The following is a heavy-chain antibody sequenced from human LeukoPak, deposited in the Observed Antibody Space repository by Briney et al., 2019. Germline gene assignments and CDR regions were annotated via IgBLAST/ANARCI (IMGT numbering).Heavy chain of an antibody. CDR3: AKSYSSSWGFDS. CDR2: IGGSGGST. Sequence: PGGSLRLSCAASGFTFSSYGMSWVRQAPGKGLEWVSAIGGSGGSTYYTDSVKGRFTISRDNSKNTLYLQMNSLRAEDTAQYYCAKSYSSSWGFDSWGQGTLVTVSS. J-gene: IGHJ4*02. V-gene: IGHV3-23*01. D-gene: IGHD6-13*01. CDR1: GFTFSSYG.